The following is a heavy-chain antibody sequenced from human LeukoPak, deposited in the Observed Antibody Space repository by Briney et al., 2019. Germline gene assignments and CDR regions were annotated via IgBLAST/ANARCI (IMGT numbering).Heavy chain of an antibody. J-gene: IGHJ4*02. D-gene: IGHD6-19*01. CDR2: IYSGGAT. V-gene: IGHV3-66*02. CDR1: GFTVSSNY. Sequence: PGGSLRLSCAASGFTVSSNYMSWVRQAPGRGLEWVSVIYSGGATDYADSVKGRFTISRDNSKNTLYLQMNNLRAEDTAVYYCVRSASSGWYSFDYWGQGALITVSS. CDR3: VRSASSGWYSFDY.